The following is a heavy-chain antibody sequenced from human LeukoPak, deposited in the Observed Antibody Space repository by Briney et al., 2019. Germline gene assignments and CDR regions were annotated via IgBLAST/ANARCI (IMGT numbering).Heavy chain of an antibody. Sequence: GGSLRLSCAASGFTFSSYAMSWVRQAPGKRLEWVSAISGSGGSTYYADSVKGRFTISRDNSKNTLYLQMNSLRAEDTAVYYCAKDQGSGWSSYDYWGQGTLVTVSS. CDR3: AKDQGSGWSSYDY. J-gene: IGHJ4*02. CDR1: GFTFSSYA. D-gene: IGHD6-19*01. CDR2: ISGSGGST. V-gene: IGHV3-23*01.